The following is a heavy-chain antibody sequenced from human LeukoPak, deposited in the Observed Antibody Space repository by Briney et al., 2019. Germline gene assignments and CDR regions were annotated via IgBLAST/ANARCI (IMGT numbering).Heavy chain of an antibody. V-gene: IGHV3-48*03. CDR3: AREAVAGYFDY. CDR2: ISSSGSTI. CDR1: GFTFSSYE. J-gene: IGHJ4*02. Sequence: GGSLRLSCAASGFTFSSYEMNWVRQAPGKGLEWVSYISSSGSTIYYADSVKGRFTISRDNAKNSLYLQMYSLRAEDTAVYYCAREAVAGYFDYWGQGTLVTVSS. D-gene: IGHD6-19*01.